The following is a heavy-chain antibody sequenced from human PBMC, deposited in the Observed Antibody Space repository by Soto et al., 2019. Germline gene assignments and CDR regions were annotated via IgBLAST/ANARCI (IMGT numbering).Heavy chain of an antibody. V-gene: IGHV3-21*01. D-gene: IGHD3-10*01. CDR3: AKEDGSGSDYLDY. CDR1: GFTFSSYS. J-gene: IGHJ4*02. Sequence: EVQLVESGGGLVKPGGSLRLSCAASGFTFSSYSMNWVRQAPGKGLEWVSSISSSSSHIYYADSAKGRFTIHRDNAKNSLYLQIKSLRVEDTAVYYCAKEDGSGSDYLDYWGQGTLVTVST. CDR2: ISSSSSHI.